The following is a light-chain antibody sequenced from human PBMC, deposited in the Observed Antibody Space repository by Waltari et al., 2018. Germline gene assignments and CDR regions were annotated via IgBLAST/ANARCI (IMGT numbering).Light chain of an antibody. CDR3: QQYNNWLT. CDR2: GAS. CDR1: QSVSSN. J-gene: IGKJ4*01. V-gene: IGKV3-15*01. Sequence: EIGMTQSPATLSVAPGERATLSCRASQSVSSNLRWYQQKPGQAPRLLIYGASTRATGIPARFSGSGSGTEFTLTISSLQSEDFAVYYCQQYNNWLTFGGGTKVEIK.